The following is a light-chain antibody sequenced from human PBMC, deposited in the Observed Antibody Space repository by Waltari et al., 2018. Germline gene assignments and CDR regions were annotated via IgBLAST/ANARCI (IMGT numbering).Light chain of an antibody. Sequence: EIVLTPSPGTLSLSPGERVPLSCRASQSVGRTLVWYQQKPGQAPRLLLYGASIRATGIPDRFSGSGSGTDFSLTISRLEPEDFAVYYCQHYVRLPVTFGQGTKVEIK. V-gene: IGKV3-20*01. CDR3: QHYVRLPVT. CDR2: GAS. CDR1: QSVGRT. J-gene: IGKJ1*01.